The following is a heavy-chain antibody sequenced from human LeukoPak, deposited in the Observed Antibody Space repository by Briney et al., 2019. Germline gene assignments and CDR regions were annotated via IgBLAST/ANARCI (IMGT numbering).Heavy chain of an antibody. D-gene: IGHD3-3*01. Sequence: PVKVSCKASGGTFSSYAISWVRQAPGQGLEWLGGIIPIFGTANYAQKFQGRVTITADESTSTAYMELSSLRSEDTAVYYCARVDLWSGYYHFDYWGQGTLVTVSS. J-gene: IGHJ4*02. CDR2: IIPIFGTA. CDR1: GGTFSSYA. CDR3: ARVDLWSGYYHFDY. V-gene: IGHV1-69*01.